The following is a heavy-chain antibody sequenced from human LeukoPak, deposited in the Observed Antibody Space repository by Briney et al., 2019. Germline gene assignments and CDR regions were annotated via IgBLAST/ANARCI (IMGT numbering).Heavy chain of an antibody. CDR1: KFSFINYG. Sequence: GGSLRLSCAASKFSFINYGMHWVRQAPGKGLERVAFIRYDGTNKMYADSVKGRFTISRDNSQNTLYLRMNNLSSEDTAVYYCARENVVVPGYPYAFDIWGQGTMVTVSS. CDR3: ARENVVVPGYPYAFDI. CDR2: IRYDGTNK. J-gene: IGHJ3*02. V-gene: IGHV3-30*02. D-gene: IGHD2-2*01.